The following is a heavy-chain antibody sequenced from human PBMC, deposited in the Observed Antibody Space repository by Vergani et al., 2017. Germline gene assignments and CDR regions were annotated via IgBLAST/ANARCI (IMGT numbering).Heavy chain of an antibody. D-gene: IGHD5-12*01. V-gene: IGHV3-9*01. CDR3: TKGSVYYHDSAGHGYDPYTGFDR. CDR2: IRWNSGAV. J-gene: IGHJ3*01. Sequence: EVDLVESGGGLAQPGGSLRLSCEASGITFWKFGMHWVRQGPGKGLEWVSGIRWNSGAVDYADSVRGRFTISRDNAKNSLFLEMNSLRFEDTAVYFCTKGSVYYHDSAGHGYDPYTGFDRWGQGTLVTVSS. CDR1: GITFWKFG.